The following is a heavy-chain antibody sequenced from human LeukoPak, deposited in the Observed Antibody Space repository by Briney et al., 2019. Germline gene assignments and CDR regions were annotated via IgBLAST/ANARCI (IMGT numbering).Heavy chain of an antibody. Sequence: GGSLRLSCAASGFTFSNAWMSWVRQAPGKGLEWVGRIKSKTDGGTTDYAAPVKGRFTISRDDSKNTLYLQMNSLKTEDTAMYYCTAPGLLWFGELFFDYWGQGTLVTVSS. CDR2: IKSKTDGGTT. CDR1: GFTFSNAW. J-gene: IGHJ4*02. D-gene: IGHD3-10*01. V-gene: IGHV3-15*01. CDR3: TAPGLLWFGELFFDY.